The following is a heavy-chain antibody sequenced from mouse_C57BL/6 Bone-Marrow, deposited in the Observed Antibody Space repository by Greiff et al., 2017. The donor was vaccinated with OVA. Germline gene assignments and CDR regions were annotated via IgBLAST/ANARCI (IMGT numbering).Heavy chain of an antibody. V-gene: IGHV14-4*01. J-gene: IGHJ2*01. CDR2: IDPENGDT. CDR3: TLIYYGNYGWFDY. Sequence: EVQLVESGAELVRPGASVKLSCTASGFNIKDDYMHWVKQRPEQGLEWIGWIDPENGDTEYASKFQGKATITADTSSNTAYLQLSSLTSEDTAVYYCTLIYYGNYGWFDYWGQGTTLTVSS. D-gene: IGHD2-1*01. CDR1: GFNIKDDY.